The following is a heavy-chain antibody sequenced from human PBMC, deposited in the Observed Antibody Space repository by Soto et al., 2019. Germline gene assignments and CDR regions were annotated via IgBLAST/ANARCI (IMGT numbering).Heavy chain of an antibody. CDR1: GFTFSSYA. CDR2: ISYDGSNK. D-gene: IGHD3-10*01. J-gene: IGHJ4*02. CDR3: ARAGFGELANFDY. V-gene: IGHV3-30-3*01. Sequence: HPGGSLRLSCAASGFTFSSYAMHWVRQAPGKGLEWVAVISYDGSNKYYADTVKGRFTISRDNSKNTLYLQMNSLRAEDTAVYYCARAGFGELANFDYWGQGTLVTVSS.